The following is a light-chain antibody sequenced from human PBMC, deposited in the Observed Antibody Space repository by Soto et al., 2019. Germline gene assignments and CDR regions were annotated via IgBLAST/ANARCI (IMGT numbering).Light chain of an antibody. Sequence: DIRMTQSQSSLSASVGDRVTSTCRASQGINNYVAWYQQKPGKAPKLLIYAASTLQSGVPSRFSGSGSGTDFTLTISSLQPEDVATYSCQKYNSVPLFGPGTRVDIK. CDR3: QKYNSVPL. CDR2: AAS. V-gene: IGKV1-27*01. J-gene: IGKJ3*01. CDR1: QGINNY.